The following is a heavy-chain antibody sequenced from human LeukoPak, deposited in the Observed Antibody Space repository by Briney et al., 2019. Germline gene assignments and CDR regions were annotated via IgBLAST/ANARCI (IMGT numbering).Heavy chain of an antibody. CDR2: IYYSGST. CDR3: ARYSPVVAATYWYFDL. Sequence: SETLSLTCTVSGGSISSYYWSWIRQPPGKGLEWIGYIYYSGSTNYNPSLKSRVTISVDTSKNQFSLKLSSVTAADTAVYYCARYSPVVAATYWYFDLWGRGTPVTVSS. J-gene: IGHJ2*01. V-gene: IGHV4-59*01. D-gene: IGHD2-15*01. CDR1: GGSISSYY.